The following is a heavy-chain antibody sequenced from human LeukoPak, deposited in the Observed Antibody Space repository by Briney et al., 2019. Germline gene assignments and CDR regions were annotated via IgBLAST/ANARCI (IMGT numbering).Heavy chain of an antibody. V-gene: IGHV3-21*01. Sequence: GGSLRLSCAASGFTFSSYSMTWVRQAPGKGLEWVSSISSSSSYIYYADSVKGRFTISRDNAKNSLYLQMNSLRAEDTAVYYCARQAPQAAAGLDYWGQGTLVTVSS. CDR2: ISSSSSYI. CDR1: GFTFSSYS. D-gene: IGHD6-13*01. CDR3: ARQAPQAAAGLDY. J-gene: IGHJ4*02.